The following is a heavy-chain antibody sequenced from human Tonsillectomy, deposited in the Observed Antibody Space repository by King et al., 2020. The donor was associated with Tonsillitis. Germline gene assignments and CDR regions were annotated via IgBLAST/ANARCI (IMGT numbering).Heavy chain of an antibody. V-gene: IGHV3-74*01. Sequence: VQLVESGGGLVQPGGSLRLSCAASGSTFSRHWMHWVRQAPGKGLIWVSRINGDGNSTSYADSVKGRFTISRDNAKNTLYLQMNSLRAEDTAMYYCARGLIPGKLDPWGQGTLVTVSS. J-gene: IGHJ5*02. D-gene: IGHD2-21*01. CDR1: GSTFSRHW. CDR3: ARGLIPGKLDP. CDR2: INGDGNST.